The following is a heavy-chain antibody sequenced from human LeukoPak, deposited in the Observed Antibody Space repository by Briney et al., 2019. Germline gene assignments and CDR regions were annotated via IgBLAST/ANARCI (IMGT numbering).Heavy chain of an antibody. V-gene: IGHV4-39*01. CDR3: ARSVREDYDILTGSLFDL. J-gene: IGHJ2*01. CDR1: GGSISSSSYY. CDR2: IYYSGST. Sequence: PSETLSLTCTVSGGSISSSSYYWGWIRQPPGKGLEWIGSIYYSGSTYYNPSLKSRVTISVDTSNNQFSLKLSSVTAADTAVYYCARSVREDYDILTGSLFDLWGRGTLVTVSS. D-gene: IGHD3-9*01.